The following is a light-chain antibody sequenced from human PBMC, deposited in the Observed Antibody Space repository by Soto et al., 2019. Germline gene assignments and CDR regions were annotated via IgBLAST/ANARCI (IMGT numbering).Light chain of an antibody. J-gene: IGKJ2*01. CDR1: QSISSH. Sequence: IVLTQSPATLSLSPGERATLSCRASQSISSHLAWYQQKPGQAPRLLICDASNRAIGIPARFSGSASGTVFTLTISSLEPEDSAVYYCQQRDAWPPMYTFGQGTKLEIK. CDR3: QQRDAWPPMYT. V-gene: IGKV3-11*01. CDR2: DAS.